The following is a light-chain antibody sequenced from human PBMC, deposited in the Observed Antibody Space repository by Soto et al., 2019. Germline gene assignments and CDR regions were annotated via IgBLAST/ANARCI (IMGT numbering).Light chain of an antibody. CDR1: QSVRSDY. V-gene: IGKV3-20*01. Sequence: EIVLTQSPATLSLSPGDRATLSCRASQSVRSDYFAWYQQKPGQPPRVILFGVSTRATAIPDRFSGSGSGTDFTLTISRLEPDDFGLYYCQQYNNWPLTFGGGTKVEIK. CDR2: GVS. CDR3: QQYNNWPLT. J-gene: IGKJ4*01.